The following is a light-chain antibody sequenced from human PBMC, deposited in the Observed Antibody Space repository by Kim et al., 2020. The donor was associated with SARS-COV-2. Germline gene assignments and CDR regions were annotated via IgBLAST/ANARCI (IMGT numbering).Light chain of an antibody. J-gene: IGLJ1*01. V-gene: IGLV1-51*01. CDR3: GTWDSSLSADSYV. CDR1: RSNIGNNY. Sequence: KVTISCSGSRSNIGNNYVSWYQQLPGTAPKLLIYDNNKRPSGIPDRVSGSKSGTSATLGITGLQTGDEADYYCGTWDSSLSADSYVFGTGTKVTVL. CDR2: DNN.